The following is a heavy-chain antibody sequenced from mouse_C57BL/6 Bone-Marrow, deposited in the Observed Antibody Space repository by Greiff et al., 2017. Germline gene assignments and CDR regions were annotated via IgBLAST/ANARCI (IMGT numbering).Heavy chain of an antibody. CDR3: ARWNYGNYYAMDD. V-gene: IGHV1-55*01. Sequence: QVQLQQSGAELVKPGASVKMSCKASGYTFTSYWITWVKQRPGQGLEWIGDIYPGSGSTNYNEKFKSKATLTVDTSSRTAYMQLSSLTSEDSAVYNCARWNYGNYYAMDDWGQGTSVTVSS. CDR2: IYPGSGST. CDR1: GYTFTSYW. D-gene: IGHD2-1*01. J-gene: IGHJ4*01.